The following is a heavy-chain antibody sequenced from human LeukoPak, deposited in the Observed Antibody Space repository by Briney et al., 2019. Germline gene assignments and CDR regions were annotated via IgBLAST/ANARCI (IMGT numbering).Heavy chain of an antibody. Sequence: GGSLRLSCAASGFTFSSYAMSWVRQAPGKGLEWVSAISGSGGSTYYADSVKGRFTISRDNSKNTLYLQMNSLRAEDTAVYYCAKDGSLYSSSWYYFDYWGQGTLVTVSS. CDR2: ISGSGGST. V-gene: IGHV3-23*01. D-gene: IGHD6-13*01. CDR3: AKDGSLYSSSWYYFDY. CDR1: GFTFSSYA. J-gene: IGHJ4*02.